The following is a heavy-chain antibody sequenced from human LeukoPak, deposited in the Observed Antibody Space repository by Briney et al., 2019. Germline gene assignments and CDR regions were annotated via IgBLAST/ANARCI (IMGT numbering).Heavy chain of an antibody. V-gene: IGHV3-23*01. CDR1: GFTFSSNA. CDR2: ISGSGGST. CDR3: AKDNAAADDY. J-gene: IGHJ4*02. D-gene: IGHD6-13*01. Sequence: TGGSLRLSCAAYGFTFSSNAMSWVPQAPGKGLKWVSAISGSGGSTYYADSVKGRFTISRDNSKNTLYLQMNSLRAEDTAVYYCAKDNAAADDYWGQGTLVTVSS.